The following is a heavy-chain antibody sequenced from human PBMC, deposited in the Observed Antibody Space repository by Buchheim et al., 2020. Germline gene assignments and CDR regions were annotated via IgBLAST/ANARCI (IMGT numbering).Heavy chain of an antibody. V-gene: IGHV3-48*02. Sequence: EVQLVESGGGLVQPGGSLRLSCAASGFTFSSYSMNWVRQAPGKGLEWVSYISSSTIYYADSVKGRFTISRDNAKNSLYLQMNSLRDEDTAVYYCARNPLRGSYREYYFDHWGQGTL. J-gene: IGHJ4*02. D-gene: IGHD3-16*02. CDR1: GFTFSSYS. CDR3: ARNPLRGSYREYYFDH. CDR2: ISSSTI.